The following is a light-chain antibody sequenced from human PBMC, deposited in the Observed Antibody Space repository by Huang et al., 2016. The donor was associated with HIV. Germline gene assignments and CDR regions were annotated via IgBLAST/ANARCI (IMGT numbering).Light chain of an antibody. Sequence: EIVLTQSPTTLSLSQGERATLSCRASQSVNRYLAWYQKKPGQAPRLLIYDASIRATCSPSRCSGSGAGTDFTLTISSLEPEDFAVYYCQQRSNWPPITFGQGTRLEIK. CDR3: QQRSNWPPIT. CDR1: QSVNRY. V-gene: IGKV3-11*01. CDR2: DAS. J-gene: IGKJ5*01.